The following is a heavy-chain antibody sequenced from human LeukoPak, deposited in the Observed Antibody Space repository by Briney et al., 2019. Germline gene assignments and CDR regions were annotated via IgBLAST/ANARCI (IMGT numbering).Heavy chain of an antibody. CDR1: GFTFSSYG. CDR2: IWYDGSNK. CDR3: AKEAYCGGDCSRWFDP. D-gene: IGHD2-21*02. V-gene: IGHV3-33*06. J-gene: IGHJ5*02. Sequence: GSLRLSCAASGFTFSSYGMHWVRQAPGKGLEWVAVIWYDGSNKYYADSVKGRFTISRDNSKNTLYLQMNSLRAEDTAIYFCAKEAYCGGDCSRWFDPWGQGTLVTVSS.